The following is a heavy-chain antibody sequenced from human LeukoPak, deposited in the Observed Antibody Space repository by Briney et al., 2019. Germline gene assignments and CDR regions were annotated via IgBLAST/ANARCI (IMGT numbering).Heavy chain of an antibody. D-gene: IGHD3-16*02. J-gene: IGHJ4*02. CDR3: ARGYRHVKVFSY. CDR2: MNPNSGNT. V-gene: IGHV1-8*01. CDR1: GYTFTSYD. Sequence: ASVKVSCKASGYTFTSYDINWVRQATGQGLEWMGWMNPNSGNTGYAQKFQGRVTMTKNTSISTAYMELSSLRSEDTAVYYCARGYRHVKVFSYWGQGTLVTVSS.